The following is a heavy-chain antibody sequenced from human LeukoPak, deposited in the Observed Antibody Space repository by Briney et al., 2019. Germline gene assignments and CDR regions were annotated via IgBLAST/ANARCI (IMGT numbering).Heavy chain of an antibody. D-gene: IGHD2-15*01. CDR2: ISSSNSYI. CDR1: GFTFSSYS. Sequence: GRSLRLSCAASGFTFSSYSMNWVRQAPGKGLEWVSSISSSNSYIYNADSVKGRFTISRDNAKNSLYLQMNSLRAEDTAVYYCAKDSRGVAAPDRWGQGTLVTVSS. V-gene: IGHV3-21*04. CDR3: AKDSRGVAAPDR. J-gene: IGHJ5*02.